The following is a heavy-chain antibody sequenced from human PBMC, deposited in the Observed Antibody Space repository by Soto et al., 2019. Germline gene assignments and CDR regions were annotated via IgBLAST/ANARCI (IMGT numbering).Heavy chain of an antibody. CDR3: ARSRSGAVADSFDF. Sequence: LRLSCAASGFTFSRYAIHWVRQAPGKGLEWVAVISRDGTNKYYVDSVKGRFTISRDNSRNTLYLQMNSLRHEDAAVYYCARSRSGAVADSFDFWGQGTLVTVPQ. CDR2: ISRDGTNK. CDR1: GFTFSRYA. V-gene: IGHV3-30*04. D-gene: IGHD3-10*01. J-gene: IGHJ4*02.